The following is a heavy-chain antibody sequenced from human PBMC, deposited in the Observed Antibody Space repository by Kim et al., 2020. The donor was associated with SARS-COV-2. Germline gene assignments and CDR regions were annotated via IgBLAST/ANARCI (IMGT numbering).Heavy chain of an antibody. D-gene: IGHD3-9*01. CDR2: ISDRGGLT. V-gene: IGHV3-23*01. Sequence: GGSLRLSCAASGFTFSSYAMSWVRQAPGKGVEWVSSISDRGGLTYYGDSVRGRFTISRDISKNTLYLQMNSLRAEDTAVYYCAKATLTGYYLYYGMDVWG. CDR3: AKATLTGYYLYYGMDV. J-gene: IGHJ6*01. CDR1: GFTFSSYA.